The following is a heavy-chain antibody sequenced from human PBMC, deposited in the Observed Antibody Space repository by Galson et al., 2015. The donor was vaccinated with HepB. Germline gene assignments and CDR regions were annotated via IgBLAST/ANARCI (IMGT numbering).Heavy chain of an antibody. V-gene: IGHV4-59*01. CDR3: ARVSSSGTYCNNGLCYKVDWFAP. D-gene: IGHD2-8*01. CDR1: GGSISGYY. J-gene: IGHJ5*02. CDR2: IYYSGST. Sequence: ETLSLTCTVSGGSISGYYWSWIRQPPGRGLEWIGYIYYSGSTNYNPSLKSRVTISVDTSKNQFSLNLSSVTAADTAVYYCARVSSSGTYCNNGLCYKVDWFAPWGQGTLVTVSS.